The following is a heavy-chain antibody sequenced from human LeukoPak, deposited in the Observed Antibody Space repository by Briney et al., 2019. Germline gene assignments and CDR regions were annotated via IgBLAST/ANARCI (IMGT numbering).Heavy chain of an antibody. CDR3: ARVVADSGSYPGDYYGMDV. CDR2: IIPILGIA. Sequence: SVKVSCKASGSTFSSYAISWVRQAPGQGLEWMGRIIPILGIANYAQKFQGRVTITADKSTSTAYMELSSLRSEDTAVYYCARVVADSGSYPGDYYGMDVWGQGTTVTVSS. CDR1: GSTFSSYA. D-gene: IGHD1-26*01. V-gene: IGHV1-69*04. J-gene: IGHJ6*02.